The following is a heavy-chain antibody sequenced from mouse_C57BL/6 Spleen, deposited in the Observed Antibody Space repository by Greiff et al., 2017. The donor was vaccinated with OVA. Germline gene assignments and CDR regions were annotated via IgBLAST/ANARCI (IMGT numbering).Heavy chain of an antibody. CDR3: ARSVDGSSYWYFDV. J-gene: IGHJ1*03. Sequence: QVQLKQPGTELVKPGASVKLSCKASGYTFTSYWMHWVKQRPGQGLEWIGNINPSNGGTNYNEKFKSKATLTVDKSSSTAYMQLSSLTSEDSAVYYCARSVDGSSYWYFDVWGTGTTVTVSS. V-gene: IGHV1-53*01. CDR1: GYTFTSYW. CDR2: INPSNGGT. D-gene: IGHD1-1*01.